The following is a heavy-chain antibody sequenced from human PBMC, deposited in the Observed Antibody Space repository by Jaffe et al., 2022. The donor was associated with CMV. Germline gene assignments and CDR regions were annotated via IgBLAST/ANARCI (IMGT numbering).Heavy chain of an antibody. Sequence: EVQLVESGGGLVQPGGSLRLSCAASGFTFSSYWMHWVRQAPGKGLVWVSRINSDGSSTSYADSVKGRFTISRDNAKNTLYLQMNSLRAEDTAVYYCARRGAPDLRYYYYGMDVWGQGTTVTVSS. CDR3: ARRGAPDLRYYYYGMDV. CDR1: GFTFSSYW. CDR2: INSDGSST. V-gene: IGHV3-74*01. J-gene: IGHJ6*02.